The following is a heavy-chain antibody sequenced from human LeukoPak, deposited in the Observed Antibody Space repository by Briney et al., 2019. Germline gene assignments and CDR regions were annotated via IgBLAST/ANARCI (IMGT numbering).Heavy chain of an antibody. CDR2: ISSGGTYE. V-gene: IGHV3-30*01. J-gene: IGHJ4*02. Sequence: PGGSLRLSCAASGLTFSNYAMHWVRQAPGKGLEWVSLISSGGTYEYYADSVKGRFTISRDNSKNTLYLQLNSLRAEDTAVYYCARDPTYYYDSGSSGPHYFDNWGQGTLVTVSS. D-gene: IGHD3-10*01. CDR1: GLTFSNYA. CDR3: ARDPTYYYDSGSSGPHYFDN.